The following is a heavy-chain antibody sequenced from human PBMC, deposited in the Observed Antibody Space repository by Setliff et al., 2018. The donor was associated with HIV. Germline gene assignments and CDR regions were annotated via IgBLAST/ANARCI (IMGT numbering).Heavy chain of an antibody. CDR3: ARQGSLCPDCYLDS. Sequence: SETLSLTCTVSGASISSSSHHWAWIRQPPGKGLEYIGNIYYTGSTHHNPSLESRVATSVDTSKNQFSLKLSSVTAADTAMYYCARQGSLCPDCYLDSWGQGTLVTVSS. V-gene: IGHV4-39*01. CDR1: GASISSSSHH. J-gene: IGHJ4*02. CDR2: IYYTGST. D-gene: IGHD2-21*01.